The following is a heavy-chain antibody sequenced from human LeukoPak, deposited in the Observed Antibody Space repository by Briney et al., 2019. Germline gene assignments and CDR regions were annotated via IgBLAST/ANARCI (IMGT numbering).Heavy chain of an antibody. V-gene: IGHV3-13*01. CDR3: ARGNQYYDFWSGYYTGTDAFDI. CDR1: GFTFSSYD. J-gene: IGHJ3*02. Sequence: GGSLRLSCAASGFTFSSYDMHWVRQATGKGLEWVSAIGTAGDTYYPGSVKGRFTISRENAKNSLYLQMNSLRAGDTAVYYCARGNQYYDFWSGYYTGTDAFDIWGQGTMVTASS. D-gene: IGHD3-3*01. CDR2: IGTAGDT.